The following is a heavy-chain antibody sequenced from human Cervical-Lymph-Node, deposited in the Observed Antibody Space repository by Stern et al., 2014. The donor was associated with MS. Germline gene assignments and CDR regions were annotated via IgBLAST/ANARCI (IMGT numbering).Heavy chain of an antibody. D-gene: IGHD2-21*01. CDR1: GGSFSGYY. CDR3: ARGLWQPPLWFDY. Sequence: QVQLQQWGAGLLKPSETLSLTCAVYGGSFSGYYWSWIRQPPGKGLEWIGEINHSGRTNYNPSLKSRFTIPVDPPKTQFPLKLSSVTAADTAVYYCARGLWQPPLWFDYWGQGTLVTVSS. J-gene: IGHJ4*02. CDR2: INHSGRT. V-gene: IGHV4-34*01.